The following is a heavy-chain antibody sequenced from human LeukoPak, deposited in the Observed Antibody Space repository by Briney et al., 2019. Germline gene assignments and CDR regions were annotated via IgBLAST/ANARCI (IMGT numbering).Heavy chain of an antibody. J-gene: IGHJ4*03. CDR2: IIPIFGTA. CDR1: GGTFSSCS. V-gene: IGHV1-69*13. CDR3: ARGALVVTAIPNTSYFDY. Sequence: VASVTVSCMASGGTFSSCSISWVGQARGQGLEWMGGIIPIFGTANYAQMFQGSVTITADESTSTAYMELSSLRSEDTAVYYCARGALVVTAIPNTSYFDYWGQGTLVTVSS. D-gene: IGHD2-21*02.